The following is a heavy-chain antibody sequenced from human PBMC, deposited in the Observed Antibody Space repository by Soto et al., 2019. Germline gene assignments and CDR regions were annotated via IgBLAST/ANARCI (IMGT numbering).Heavy chain of an antibody. J-gene: IGHJ4*02. D-gene: IGHD5-12*01. Sequence: GGSLRLSCATSGFTFSSYAMTWVRQAPGKGLEWVSTISGNGDTTYYGDSVKGRFTISRDNSRNTLYLQMNSLRAEDTAVYYCAKTPFIVATAPFDYWGQGTLVTVSS. CDR1: GFTFSSYA. V-gene: IGHV3-23*01. CDR3: AKTPFIVATAPFDY. CDR2: ISGNGDTT.